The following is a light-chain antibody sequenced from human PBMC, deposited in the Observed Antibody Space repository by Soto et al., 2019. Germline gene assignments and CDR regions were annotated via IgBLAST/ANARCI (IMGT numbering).Light chain of an antibody. CDR1: SSDVGSYNL. CDR3: CSYAGSSTLV. CDR2: EGS. Sequence: QSVLTQPASVSGSPGQSFTISCTGTSSDVGSYNLVSWYQQHPGKAPKLMIYEGSKLPSGVSNRFSGSKSGNTASLTISGLQAEYEADYYCCSYAGSSTLVFGGGTKVTVL. V-gene: IGLV2-23*01. J-gene: IGLJ2*01.